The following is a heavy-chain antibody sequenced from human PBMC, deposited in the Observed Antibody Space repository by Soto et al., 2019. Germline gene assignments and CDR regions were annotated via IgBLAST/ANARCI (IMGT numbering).Heavy chain of an antibody. D-gene: IGHD3-22*01. V-gene: IGHV3-30*18. CDR1: GFTFSSYG. CDR2: ISYDGSNK. J-gene: IGHJ5*02. Sequence: GSLRLSCAAAGFTFSSYGMHRVRQAPGKGLEWVAVISYDGSNKYYADSVRGRFTISRDNSKNTLYLQMNSLRAEDTAVYYCAKDYDSSALDPWGQGTLVTVSS. CDR3: AKDYDSSALDP.